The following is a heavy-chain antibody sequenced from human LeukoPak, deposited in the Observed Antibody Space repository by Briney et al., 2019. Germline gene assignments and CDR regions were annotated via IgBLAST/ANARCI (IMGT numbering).Heavy chain of an antibody. Sequence: GRSLRLSCAASGFTFSSYGMHWVRQAPGKGLEWVAVISYDGSNKYYADSVKGRFTISRDNSKNTLCLQMNSLRAEDTAVYYCAKGCTSCFRASEHVSYSDYWGQGTLVTVSS. J-gene: IGHJ4*02. V-gene: IGHV3-30*18. CDR3: AKGCTSCFRASEHVSYSDY. D-gene: IGHD2-2*01. CDR2: ISYDGSNK. CDR1: GFTFSSYG.